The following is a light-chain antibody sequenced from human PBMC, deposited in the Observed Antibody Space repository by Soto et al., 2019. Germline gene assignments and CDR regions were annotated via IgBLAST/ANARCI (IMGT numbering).Light chain of an antibody. Sequence: QSAPTQPPSASGSPGQSVTIPCTGTSSDVGDYNYVSWYQQHPGKVPKLLIYEVSKRPSGVPDRFSGSKSGNTASLTVSGLQAEDEADYYCSSYTSSSTVFGGGTKLTVL. J-gene: IGLJ2*01. CDR2: EVS. CDR3: SSYTSSSTV. V-gene: IGLV2-8*01. CDR1: SSDVGDYNY.